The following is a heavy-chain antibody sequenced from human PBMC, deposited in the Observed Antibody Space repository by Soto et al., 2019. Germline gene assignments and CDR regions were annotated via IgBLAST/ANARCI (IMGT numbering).Heavy chain of an antibody. CDR1: GFTFSNAW. CDR2: IKSKTDGGTT. D-gene: IGHD3-3*01. J-gene: IGHJ6*03. V-gene: IGHV3-15*01. Sequence: PGGSLRLSCAASGFTFSNAWMSWVRQAPGKGLEWVGRIKSKTDGGTTDYAAPVKGRFTISRDDSKNTLYLQMNSLKTEDTAVYYCTTDISITIFGVVIIPYYYMNVWGKGTTVTVSS. CDR3: TTDISITIFGVVIIPYYYMNV.